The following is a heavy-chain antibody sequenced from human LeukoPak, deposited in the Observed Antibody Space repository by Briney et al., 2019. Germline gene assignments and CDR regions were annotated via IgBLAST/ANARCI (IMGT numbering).Heavy chain of an antibody. Sequence: GRSLRLSCAASGFTFSSYAMHWVRQAPGKGLEWVAVISYDGSNKYYADSVKGRFTISRDNSKNTLYLQMNSLRPEDTAVYYCAKDRGSSAGIEYWGQGSLVTVSS. J-gene: IGHJ4*02. CDR3: AKDRGSSAGIEY. CDR1: GFTFSSYA. V-gene: IGHV3-30-3*01. D-gene: IGHD2-15*01. CDR2: ISYDGSNK.